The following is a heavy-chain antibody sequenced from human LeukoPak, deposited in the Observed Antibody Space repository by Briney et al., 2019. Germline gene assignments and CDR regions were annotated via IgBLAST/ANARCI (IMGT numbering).Heavy chain of an antibody. Sequence: GGSLRLSRTASGFTFGDYGMSWVRQAPGKGLEWIGFIRTKAYGETTEHAASVKGRFTFSRDDSKSIAYLEMNSLKTEDTAVYYCTRVPILTGYVNYFDPWGQGTLVTVSS. D-gene: IGHD3-9*01. CDR2: IRTKAYGETT. J-gene: IGHJ5*02. CDR3: TRVPILTGYVNYFDP. CDR1: GFTFGDYG. V-gene: IGHV3-49*04.